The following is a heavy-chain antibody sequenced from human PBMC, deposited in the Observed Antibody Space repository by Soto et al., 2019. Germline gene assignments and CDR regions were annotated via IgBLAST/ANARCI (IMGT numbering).Heavy chain of an antibody. CDR1: GGSFSGYY. CDR3: ARGIRETGTTAGGAFDI. Sequence: SETLSLTCAVYGGSFSGYYWSWIRQPPGKGLEWIGEINHSGGTNYNPSLKSRVTISVDTSKNQFSLKLSSVTAADTAVYYCARGIRETGTTAGGAFDIWGQGTMVTVS. CDR2: INHSGGT. J-gene: IGHJ3*02. V-gene: IGHV4-34*01. D-gene: IGHD1-7*01.